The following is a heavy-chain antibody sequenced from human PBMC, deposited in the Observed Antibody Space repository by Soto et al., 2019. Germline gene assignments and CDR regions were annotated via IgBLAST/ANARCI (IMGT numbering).Heavy chain of an antibody. Sequence: QVQLVESGGGVVQPGRSLRLSCAASGFTFSSYAMHWVRQAPGKGLEWVAVISYDGSNKYYADSVKGRFTISRDNSKNPLYLQMNSLRAEDTAVYYCARDQSIYYYYGMDVWGQGTTVTVSS. V-gene: IGHV3-30-3*01. J-gene: IGHJ6*02. CDR3: ARDQSIYYYYGMDV. CDR2: ISYDGSNK. CDR1: GFTFSSYA. D-gene: IGHD6-6*01.